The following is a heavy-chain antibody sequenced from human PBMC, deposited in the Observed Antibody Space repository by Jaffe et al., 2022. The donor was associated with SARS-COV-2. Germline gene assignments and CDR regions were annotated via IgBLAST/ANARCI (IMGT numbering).Heavy chain of an antibody. V-gene: IGHV3-9*01. CDR3: AKDMTSSGYHSPYFDY. D-gene: IGHD3-22*01. CDR2: ISWNSGSI. J-gene: IGHJ4*02. CDR1: GFTFDDYA. Sequence: EVQLVESGGGLVQPGRSLRLSCAASGFTFDDYAMHWVRQAPGKGLEWVSGISWNSGSIGYADSVKGRFTISRDNAKNSLYLQMNSLRAEDTALYYCAKDMTSSGYHSPYFDYWGQGTLVTVSS.